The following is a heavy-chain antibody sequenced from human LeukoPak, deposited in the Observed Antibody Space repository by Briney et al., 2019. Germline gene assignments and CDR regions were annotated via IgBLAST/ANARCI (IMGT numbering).Heavy chain of an antibody. D-gene: IGHD2-15*01. CDR2: IGGSGDRT. Sequence: GGTLRLSCVASGFTFNIYGMNWVRQAPGKGLEWVSGIGGSGDRTYYADSVKGRFTISRDNSKNTLYLQMNSLRAEDTAVYYCAKDGRCSGGSCYLLYYYYYYYMDVWGKGTTVTVSS. CDR1: GFTFNIYG. CDR3: AKDGRCSGGSCYLLYYYYYYYMDV. J-gene: IGHJ6*03. V-gene: IGHV3-23*01.